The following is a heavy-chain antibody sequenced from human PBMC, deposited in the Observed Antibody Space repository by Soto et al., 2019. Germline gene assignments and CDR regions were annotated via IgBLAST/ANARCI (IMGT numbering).Heavy chain of an antibody. Sequence: SETLSLTCTVSGGSISSSSYYWGWIRQHPGKGLEWIGYIYYSGSTYYNPSLKSRVTISVDTSKNQFSLKLSSVTAADTAVYYCARCPRDSSGYCNLDYWGQGALVTVSS. CDR2: IYYSGST. V-gene: IGHV4-31*03. CDR3: ARCPRDSSGYCNLDY. D-gene: IGHD3-22*01. CDR1: GGSISSSSYY. J-gene: IGHJ4*02.